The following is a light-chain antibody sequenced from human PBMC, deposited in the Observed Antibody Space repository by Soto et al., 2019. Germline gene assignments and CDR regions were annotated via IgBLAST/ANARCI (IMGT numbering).Light chain of an antibody. V-gene: IGLV2-14*01. CDR3: SSYIGSSTLV. Sequence: QSVLTQPASVSASPGQSITISCTEATTAVGGYNYVSWYQLHPGKAPKLITYDVNYRPSGVSHRFSGSKSGNTASLTVSGLQPEDEADYYCSSYIGSSTLVFGEGTKVTVL. J-gene: IGLJ2*01. CDR2: DVN. CDR1: TTAVGGYNY.